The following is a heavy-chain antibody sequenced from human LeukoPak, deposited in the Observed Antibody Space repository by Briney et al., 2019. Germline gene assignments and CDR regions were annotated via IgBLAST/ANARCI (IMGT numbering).Heavy chain of an antibody. CDR3: ARVYRGGTYYFDY. CDR1: GITLSNYG. J-gene: IGHJ4*02. D-gene: IGHD1-26*01. CDR2: IGGSGGRT. Sequence: GGSLRLSCAVSGITLSNYGMSWVRQAPGKGLEWVAGIGGSGGRTNYADSVKGRFTISRDNAKNSLYLQMNSLRGEDTAVYYCARVYRGGTYYFDYWGQGTLVTVSS. V-gene: IGHV3-23*01.